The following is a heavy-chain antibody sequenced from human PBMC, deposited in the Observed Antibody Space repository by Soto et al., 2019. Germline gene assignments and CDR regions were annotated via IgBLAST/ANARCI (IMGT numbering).Heavy chain of an antibody. V-gene: IGHV3-30-3*01. CDR3: AVNRYYYDSSGYYCIDY. D-gene: IGHD3-22*01. CDR1: GFTFSSYA. CDR2: ISYDGSNK. Sequence: GGSLRLSCAASGFTFSSYAMHWVRQAPGKGLEWVAVISYDGSNKYYADSVKGRFTISRDNSKNTLYLQMNSLRAEDTAVYYCAVNRYYYDSSGYYCIDYWGQGTLVTVSS. J-gene: IGHJ4*02.